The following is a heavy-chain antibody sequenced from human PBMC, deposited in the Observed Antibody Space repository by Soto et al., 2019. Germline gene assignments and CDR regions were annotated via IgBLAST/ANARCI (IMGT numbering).Heavy chain of an antibody. V-gene: IGHV2-5*02. CDR3: AHWNVAGSYQYYFQF. J-gene: IGHJ4*02. Sequence: QITLKESGPTLVKPTQTLTLTCTLSGFTVTTTGVGVGWIRQPPGKALEWLALVSWDDDKRYRPSLKSRLTITKDTSKNQVVLTMTNVGPVDTATYYCAHWNVAGSYQYYFQFWGQGALVTVSS. CDR2: VSWDDDK. CDR1: GFTVTTTGVG. D-gene: IGHD1-26*01.